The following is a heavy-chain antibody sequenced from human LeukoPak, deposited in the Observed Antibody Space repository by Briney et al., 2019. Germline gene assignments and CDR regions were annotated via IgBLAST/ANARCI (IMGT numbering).Heavy chain of an antibody. J-gene: IGHJ4*02. D-gene: IGHD3-3*01. V-gene: IGHV3-23*01. CDR1: GFTFSDYY. Sequence: GGSLRLSCAASGFTFSDYYMSWIRQAPGKGLEWVSTISSSGSRTYSADSVKGRFSISRDDSKNMLYLQMNSLRAEDTAVYYCGKEGGLYDSGGYFDYWGQGTLVTVSS. CDR2: ISSSGSRT. CDR3: GKEGGLYDSGGYFDY.